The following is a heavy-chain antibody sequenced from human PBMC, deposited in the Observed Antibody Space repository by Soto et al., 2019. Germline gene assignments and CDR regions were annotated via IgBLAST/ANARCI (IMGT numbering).Heavy chain of an antibody. D-gene: IGHD5-12*01. CDR3: ARTRRDGYNVDAFDI. V-gene: IGHV2-26*01. J-gene: IGHJ3*02. Sequence: QVTLKESGPVLVKPTETLTLTCTVSGFSLSNARMGVSWIHQPPGKALEWLAHFFSNEEKSYSTSLKSRLTISKDTSKSQVVLTMTNMDPVDTVTYYCARTRRDGYNVDAFDIWGQGTMVTVSS. CDR2: FFSNEEK. CDR1: GFSLSNARMG.